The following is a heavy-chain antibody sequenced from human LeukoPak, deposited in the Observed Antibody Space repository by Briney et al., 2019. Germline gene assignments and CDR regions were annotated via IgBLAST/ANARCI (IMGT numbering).Heavy chain of an antibody. CDR2: IYYSGST. CDR3: ARYYYDSSGYYAIDY. V-gene: IGHV4-59*01. Sequence: SETLSLTCTVSGGSINSYYWSWIRQPPGKGLEWIGYIYYSGSTNYNPSLKSRVTISVDTSKNQFSLKLSSVTAADTAVYYCARYYYDSSGYYAIDYWGQGTLVTVSS. J-gene: IGHJ4*02. D-gene: IGHD3-22*01. CDR1: GGSINSYY.